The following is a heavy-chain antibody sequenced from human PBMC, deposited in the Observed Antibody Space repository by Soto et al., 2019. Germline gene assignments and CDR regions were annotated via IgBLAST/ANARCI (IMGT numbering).Heavy chain of an antibody. CDR1: GFTFSSYA. Sequence: GGSLRLSCAASGFTFSSYAMHWVRQAPGKGLEWVAVISYDGSNKYYADSVKGRFTISRDNSKNTLYLQMNSLRAEDTAVYYCARDAYYDILTGPVLYYYYGMDVWGQGTTVTVSS. CDR3: ARDAYYDILTGPVLYYYYGMDV. CDR2: ISYDGSNK. J-gene: IGHJ6*02. D-gene: IGHD3-9*01. V-gene: IGHV3-30-3*01.